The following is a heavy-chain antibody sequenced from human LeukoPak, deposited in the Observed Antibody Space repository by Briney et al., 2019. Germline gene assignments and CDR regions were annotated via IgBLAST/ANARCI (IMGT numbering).Heavy chain of an antibody. CDR2: INTDASSV. CDR1: AFSIRNYW. CDR3: ARDGYCSGGSCYGMDV. V-gene: IGHV3-74*01. J-gene: IGHJ6*02. D-gene: IGHD2-15*01. Sequence: PGGSLRLSCVASAFSIRNYWMHWVRQAPGKGLVWVSRINTDASSVRYADSVKGRFTISRDNAKNTLYLQMNSLRVEDTAVYYYARDGYCSGGSCYGMDVWGQGTTVTVSS.